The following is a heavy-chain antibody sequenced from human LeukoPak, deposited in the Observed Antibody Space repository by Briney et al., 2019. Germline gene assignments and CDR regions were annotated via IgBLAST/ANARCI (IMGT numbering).Heavy chain of an antibody. CDR3: AKGMAGRSSFDY. CDR2: ISWNRGSI. D-gene: IGHD3-10*01. V-gene: IGHV3-9*01. CDR1: GFTFDDYA. Sequence: AGRSLTLSWPAPGFTFDDYAIDWVRQAPGKGLEWVSGISWNRGSIVYGDSGKGRFTISRDNAKNSLYLQMNSLRAEATALYYCAKGMAGRSSFDYWGQGTLVTVSS. J-gene: IGHJ4*02.